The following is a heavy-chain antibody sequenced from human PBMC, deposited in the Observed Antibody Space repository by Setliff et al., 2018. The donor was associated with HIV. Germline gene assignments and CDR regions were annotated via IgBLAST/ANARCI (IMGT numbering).Heavy chain of an antibody. V-gene: IGHV1-3*01. CDR1: GYTFTSYA. CDR3: ARATRITIVDI. D-gene: IGHD3-9*01. CDR2: INAGNGNT. Sequence: RASVKVSCKASGYTFTSYAMNWVRQAPGQGLEWMGWINAGNGNTKYSQKFQGRVTITRDTSASTAYMELSSLRSEDTAVYYCARATRITIVDIWGQGTMVTVSS. J-gene: IGHJ3*02.